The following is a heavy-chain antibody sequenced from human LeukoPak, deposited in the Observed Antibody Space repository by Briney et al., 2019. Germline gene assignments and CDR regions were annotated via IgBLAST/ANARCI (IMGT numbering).Heavy chain of an antibody. J-gene: IGHJ4*02. CDR3: ARGRYSYGPYGY. Sequence: PSETLSLTCAVYGGSFSGYYWSWIRQPPGKGLEWIGEINHSGSAYYNPSLKSRVTISVDTSKNQFSLKLSSVTAADTAVYYCARGRYSYGPYGYWGQGTLVTVSS. D-gene: IGHD5-18*01. CDR2: INHSGSA. CDR1: GGSFSGYY. V-gene: IGHV4-34*01.